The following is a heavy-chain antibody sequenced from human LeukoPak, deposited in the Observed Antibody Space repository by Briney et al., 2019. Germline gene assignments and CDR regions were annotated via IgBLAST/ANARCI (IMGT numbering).Heavy chain of an antibody. J-gene: IGHJ5*01. D-gene: IGHD3-10*01. CDR1: GGSFSGHY. Sequence: PSETLSLTCAVYGGSFSGHYWSWIRQPPGKGLEWIGEINHSGSTNYNPSLKSRVTISVDTSKNQFSLKLSSVTAADTAVYYCARGIWFGELTFGSWGQGTLVTVSS. CDR3: ARGIWFGELTFGS. V-gene: IGHV4-34*01. CDR2: INHSGST.